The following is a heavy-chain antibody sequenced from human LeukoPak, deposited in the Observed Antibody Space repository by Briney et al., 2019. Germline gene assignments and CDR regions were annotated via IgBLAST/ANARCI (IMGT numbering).Heavy chain of an antibody. V-gene: IGHV5-51*01. CDR3: ATWGSTGWFDY. CDR2: IYPGDFDT. J-gene: IGHJ4*02. D-gene: IGHD6-19*01. CDR1: GNSFSTYW. Sequence: GESLKISCKGSGNSFSTYWIGWVRQMPGKGLEYMGIIYPGDFDTRYSPSFECQVTISADKSISTAYLQWSSLKAADTAIYYCATWGSTGWFDYWGQGTLVTVSS.